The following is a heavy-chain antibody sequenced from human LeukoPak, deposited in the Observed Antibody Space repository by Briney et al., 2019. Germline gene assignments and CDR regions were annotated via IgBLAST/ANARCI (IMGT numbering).Heavy chain of an antibody. D-gene: IGHD3-3*02. Sequence: GGSLRLSCAASGFTFSSYTMNWVRPAPRKGLEWVSTIGGSGVSTYYADSVKDRFSISRDNSKNTLYLQMNSLRAEDTALYYCATHLSDDFDIWGQGTMVTVSS. CDR3: ATHLSDDFDI. CDR2: IGGSGVST. CDR1: GFTFSSYT. V-gene: IGHV3-23*01. J-gene: IGHJ3*02.